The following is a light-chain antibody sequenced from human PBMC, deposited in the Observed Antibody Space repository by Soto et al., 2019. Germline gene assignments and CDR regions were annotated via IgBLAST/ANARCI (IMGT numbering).Light chain of an antibody. CDR2: WAS. Sequence: DIVMTQSPDSLAVSLGERATINCKSSQSVLYSSDNKNYLAWYQQRPGQPPKLLIYWASTRESGVPDRFSGSGSGTDFTLTISSLQAEDAAVYFCQQYYSTPPTFGGGTKVEIK. CDR1: QSVLYSSDNKNY. V-gene: IGKV4-1*01. CDR3: QQYYSTPPT. J-gene: IGKJ4*01.